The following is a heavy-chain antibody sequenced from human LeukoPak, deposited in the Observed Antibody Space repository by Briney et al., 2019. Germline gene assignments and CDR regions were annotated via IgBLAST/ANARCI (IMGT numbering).Heavy chain of an antibody. Sequence: GGSLRLSCAASGLTFSNAWMSWVRQAPGKGLEWVGRIRSTANGYATAYAASVKGRFTISGDDSKNTAYLQMDSLKTEDTAVYYCTGNYYGSGSYADFDYWGQGTVVTVSS. J-gene: IGHJ4*02. D-gene: IGHD3-10*01. CDR3: TGNYYGSGSYADFDY. CDR2: IRSTANGYAT. CDR1: GLTFSNAW. V-gene: IGHV3-73*01.